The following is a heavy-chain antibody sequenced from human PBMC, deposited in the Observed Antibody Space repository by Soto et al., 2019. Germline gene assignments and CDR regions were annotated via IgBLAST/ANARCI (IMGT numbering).Heavy chain of an antibody. CDR1: GFTFSSYW. V-gene: IGHV3-7*01. CDR2: IKQDGSEK. Sequence: GGSLRLSCAASGFTFSSYWMSWVRQAPGKGLEWVANIKQDGSEKYYVDSVKGRFTISRDNAKNSRYLKMNSLRAEDTAVYYCARETTRGYCSSTSCYGAFDIWGQGTMVTVSS. J-gene: IGHJ3*02. D-gene: IGHD2-2*01. CDR3: ARETTRGYCSSTSCYGAFDI.